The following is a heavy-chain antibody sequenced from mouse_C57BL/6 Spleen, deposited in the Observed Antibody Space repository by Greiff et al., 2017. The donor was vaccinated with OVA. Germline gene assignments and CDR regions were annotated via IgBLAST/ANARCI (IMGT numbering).Heavy chain of an antibody. J-gene: IGHJ2*01. V-gene: IGHV5-6*01. CDR2: LSSGGSYT. D-gene: IGHD2-4*01. Sequence: EVQLVESGGDLVKPGGSLKLSCAASGFTFRSSGMSWVRPTPDQRLEWVATLSSGGSYTYYPDSVKGRFTISRDNAKNTLYLQMSSLKSEDTAMYYCARRGYDYDYFDYWGQGTTLTVSS. CDR3: ARRGYDYDYFDY. CDR1: GFTFRSSG.